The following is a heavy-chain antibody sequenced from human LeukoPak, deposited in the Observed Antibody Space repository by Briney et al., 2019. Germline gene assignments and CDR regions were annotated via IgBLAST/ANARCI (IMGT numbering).Heavy chain of an antibody. V-gene: IGHV4-39*01. CDR2: VDYSGRP. D-gene: IGHD3-10*01. J-gene: IGHJ4*02. CDR1: GGSITNSDYF. CDR3: ARLDASLAHLSGSFPDY. Sequence: SETLSLTCSVSGGSITNSDYFWGWIRQPPGKGLEWMGNVDYSGRPNSNPSLMGRVTINADRSRNQFSLNLSSVTAADTAVYFCARLDASLAHLSGSFPDYWGQGALVTVSS.